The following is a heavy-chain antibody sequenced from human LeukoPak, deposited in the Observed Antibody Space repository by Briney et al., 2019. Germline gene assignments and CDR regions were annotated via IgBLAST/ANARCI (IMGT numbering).Heavy chain of an antibody. Sequence: GASVKVSCKASGYTFTGYYMHWVRQAPGQGLEWMGWINPNSGGTNYAQKFQGRVTMTRDTSISTAYMELSRLRSDDTAVYYCARDSYSSGWYPDYWGQGTLVTVSS. J-gene: IGHJ4*02. CDR3: ARDSYSSGWYPDY. CDR1: GYTFTGYY. V-gene: IGHV1-2*02. D-gene: IGHD6-19*01. CDR2: INPNSGGT.